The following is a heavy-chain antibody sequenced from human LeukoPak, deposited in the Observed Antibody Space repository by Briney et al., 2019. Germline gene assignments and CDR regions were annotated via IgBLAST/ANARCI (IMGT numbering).Heavy chain of an antibody. D-gene: IGHD6-19*01. CDR1: GFTFSSYG. J-gene: IGHJ4*02. CDR2: IRYDGSNK. CDR3: AKDRDSGWYLDY. Sequence: PGGSLRLSCAASGFTFSSYGMHWVRQAPGKGLEGVAFIRYDGSNKYYADSVKGRFTISRDNSMNTLYLQMNSLRAEDTAVYYCAKDRDSGWYLDYWGQGTLVTVSS. V-gene: IGHV3-30*02.